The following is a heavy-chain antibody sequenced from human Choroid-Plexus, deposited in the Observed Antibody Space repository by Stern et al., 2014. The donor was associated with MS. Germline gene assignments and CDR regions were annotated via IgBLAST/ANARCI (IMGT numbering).Heavy chain of an antibody. CDR3: ARTPGCSGGSCYTNWFDS. J-gene: IGHJ5*01. CDR2: IKQDGSAA. Sequence: EVQLVESGGGLVQPGGSLRLSCSASGFTFSTYWMRWVRQAPGKGLQWICNIKQDGSAAYYVDSLKGRFTISRDNAKNSLYLQMSSLSAEDTAVYYCARTPGCSGGSCYTNWFDSWGQGALVTVSS. V-gene: IGHV3-7*01. CDR1: GFTFSTYW. D-gene: IGHD2-15*01.